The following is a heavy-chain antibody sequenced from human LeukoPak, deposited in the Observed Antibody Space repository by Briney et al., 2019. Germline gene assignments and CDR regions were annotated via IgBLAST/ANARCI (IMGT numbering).Heavy chain of an antibody. CDR3: AKAFREFGSSSSYSSFDT. J-gene: IGHJ3*02. CDR1: GFTFSSFA. V-gene: IGHV3-23*01. CDR2: VSYTRVAT. Sequence: GRSLRLSCAASGFTFSSFALSWVRQAPGKGLEWVSGVSYTRVATYYADSVKGRFTISRDDSQNILYLQMNGLRAEDTAVYFCAKAFREFGSSSSYSSFDTWGQGTMVTVSS. D-gene: IGHD5-18*01.